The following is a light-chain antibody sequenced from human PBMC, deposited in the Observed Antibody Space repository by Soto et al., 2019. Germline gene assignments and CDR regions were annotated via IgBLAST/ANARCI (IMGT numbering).Light chain of an antibody. J-gene: IGLJ1*01. CDR1: SSDVGNYNY. V-gene: IGLV2-14*01. CDR2: EVS. CDR3: SSFAGSNNFPYV. Sequence: QSVLTQPASVSGSPGQSITISCTGTSSDVGNYNYVSWYQQHPGKAPKLMIFEVSNRPSGVSNRFSGSKSGNTASLTISGLQPEDEADYYCSSFAGSNNFPYVXGTGTKVTVL.